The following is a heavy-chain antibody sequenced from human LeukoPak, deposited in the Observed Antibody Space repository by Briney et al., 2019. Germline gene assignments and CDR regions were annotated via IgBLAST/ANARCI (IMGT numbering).Heavy chain of an antibody. V-gene: IGHV4-34*01. J-gene: IGHJ4*02. CDR2: INHSGST. CDR1: GRSFSGYY. D-gene: IGHD3-10*01. CDR3: ARSSGGFGDS. Sequence: SETLSLTCAVYGRSFSGYYWSWIRQPPGKGLEWIGEINHSGSTNYNPSLKSRVTISVDTSKNQFSLKLSSVTAADTAVYYCARSSGGFGDSWGQGTLVTVSS.